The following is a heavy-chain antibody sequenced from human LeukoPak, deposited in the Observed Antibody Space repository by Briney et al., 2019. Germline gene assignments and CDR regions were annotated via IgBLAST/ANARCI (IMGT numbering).Heavy chain of an antibody. CDR1: GYTFTGYA. V-gene: IGHV1-3*01. D-gene: IGHD2-2*01. CDR3: ARGIVVVPAAQRPVDYFDY. CDR2: INAGNGNT. Sequence: ASVKVSCKASGYTFTGYAMHWVRQAPGQRLEWMGWINAGNGNTKYSQKFQGRVTITRDTSASTAYMELSSLRSEDTAVYYCARGIVVVPAAQRPVDYFDYWGQGTLVTVSS. J-gene: IGHJ4*02.